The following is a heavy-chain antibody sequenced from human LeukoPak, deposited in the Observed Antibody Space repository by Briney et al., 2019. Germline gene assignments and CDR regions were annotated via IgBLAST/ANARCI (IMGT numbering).Heavy chain of an antibody. D-gene: IGHD1-1*01. Sequence: ASVKVSCKASGYTFTGYYMHWVRQAPGQGLEWMGWINPNSGGTNYAQKFQGWVTMTGDTSISTAYMELSRLRSEDTAVYYCATENWNGPFDPWGQGTLVTVSS. V-gene: IGHV1-2*04. CDR1: GYTFTGYY. CDR3: ATENWNGPFDP. J-gene: IGHJ5*02. CDR2: INPNSGGT.